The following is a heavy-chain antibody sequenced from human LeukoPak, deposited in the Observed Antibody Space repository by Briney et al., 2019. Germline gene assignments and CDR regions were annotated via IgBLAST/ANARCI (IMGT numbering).Heavy chain of an antibody. Sequence: ASVKVSCKASGFTFTSSAMQWVRQARGQRLEWIGWIVVGSGNTNYAQKFQERVTITRDMSTSTAYMELSSLRSEDTAVYYCAAGYYYDSSGYLSPVDIWGQGTMVTVSS. CDR1: GFTFTSSA. CDR2: IVVGSGNT. J-gene: IGHJ3*02. V-gene: IGHV1-58*02. D-gene: IGHD3-22*01. CDR3: AAGYYYDSSGYLSPVDI.